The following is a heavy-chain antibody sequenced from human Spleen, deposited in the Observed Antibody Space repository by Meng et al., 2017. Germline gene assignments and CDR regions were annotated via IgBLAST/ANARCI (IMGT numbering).Heavy chain of an antibody. CDR3: AREGQVYGGSSGYYFDY. CDR1: CGSISSDNW. Sequence: QVQLQEPGPGPVKPSGTLSLTCAVSCGSISSDNWWSWVRQPPGKGLEWIGYIYYSGSTYYNPSLKSRLTISVDTSQNQFSLILNSVTAADTAVYYCAREGQVYGGSSGYYFDYWGLGTLVTVSS. J-gene: IGHJ4*02. D-gene: IGHD4-23*01. CDR2: IYYSGST. V-gene: IGHV4-4*02.